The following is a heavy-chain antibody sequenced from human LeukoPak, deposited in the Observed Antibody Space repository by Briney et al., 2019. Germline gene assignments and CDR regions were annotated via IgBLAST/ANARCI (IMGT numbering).Heavy chain of an antibody. Sequence: SETLSLTCAVYGVSFSVYYWSWIRQAPGKGLEWIGEINHSGSTNQNPSLKSRVTISVDTTKNQFSLKLSSVTAADSAVYYCTRGAEQLSSYGMDVWGKGTTVTVSS. D-gene: IGHD5-18*01. CDR3: TRGAEQLSSYGMDV. J-gene: IGHJ6*04. V-gene: IGHV4-34*01. CDR2: INHSGST. CDR1: GVSFSVYY.